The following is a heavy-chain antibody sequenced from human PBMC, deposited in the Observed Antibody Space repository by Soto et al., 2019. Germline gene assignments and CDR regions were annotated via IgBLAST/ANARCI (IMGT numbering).Heavy chain of an antibody. CDR3: AREPNEYSSGWFGGGGDNWFDP. Sequence: QVQLVESGGGVVQPGRSLRLSCAASGFTFSSYAMHWVRQAPGKGLEWVAVISYDGSNKYYADSVKGRFTISRDNSKNTLYLQMNSLRAEDTAVYYCAREPNEYSSGWFGGGGDNWFDPWGQGTLVTVSS. CDR2: ISYDGSNK. J-gene: IGHJ5*02. D-gene: IGHD6-19*01. CDR1: GFTFSSYA. V-gene: IGHV3-30-3*01.